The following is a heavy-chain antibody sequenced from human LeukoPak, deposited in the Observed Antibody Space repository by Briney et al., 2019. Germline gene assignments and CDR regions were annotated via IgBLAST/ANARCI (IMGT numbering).Heavy chain of an antibody. CDR3: ARSLFNMIRGPTPGY. D-gene: IGHD3-10*01. CDR2: INPDSGGT. Sequence: GASVKVSCKASGYTFTGYYMHWVRQAPGQGLEWMGWINPDSGGTNYAQKFQGRVTMTRDTSISTAYMELSRLRSDDTAVYYCARSLFNMIRGPTPGYWGQGTLVTVSS. V-gene: IGHV1-2*02. CDR1: GYTFTGYY. J-gene: IGHJ4*02.